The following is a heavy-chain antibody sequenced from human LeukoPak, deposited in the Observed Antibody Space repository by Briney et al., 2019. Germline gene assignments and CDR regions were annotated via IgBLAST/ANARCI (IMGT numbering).Heavy chain of an antibody. CDR2: INPTGGST. CDR1: GYTFTDYY. V-gene: IGHV1-46*01. J-gene: IGHJ4*02. Sequence: ASVKVSCKASGYTFTDYYIHWVRQAPGQGLEWMGIINPTGGSTSYAQTFQGGVTMTRDTSTSTVYMELSSLISEDTAVYYCAREHYYGSGSYSDYWGQGTLVTVSS. D-gene: IGHD3-10*01. CDR3: AREHYYGSGSYSDY.